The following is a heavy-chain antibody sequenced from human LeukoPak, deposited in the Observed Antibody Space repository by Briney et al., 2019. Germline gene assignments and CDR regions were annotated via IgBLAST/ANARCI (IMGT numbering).Heavy chain of an antibody. D-gene: IGHD2-2*02. Sequence: GGSLRLSCAASGFTFSGYGMHWVRQAPGKGLEWVAVIWYDGSNKYYADSVKGRFTISRDNSKNTLYPQMNSLRAEDTAVYYCAKERVPAAILDYWGQGTLVTVSS. CDR1: GFTFSGYG. CDR2: IWYDGSNK. J-gene: IGHJ4*02. V-gene: IGHV3-33*06. CDR3: AKERVPAAILDY.